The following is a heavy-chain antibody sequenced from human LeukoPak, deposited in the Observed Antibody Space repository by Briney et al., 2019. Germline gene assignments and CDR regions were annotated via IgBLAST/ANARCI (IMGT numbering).Heavy chain of an antibody. CDR1: GFDLKDYP. CDR2: LKWAGETT. V-gene: IGHV3-43*01. J-gene: IGHJ4*02. CDR3: SGDSEPGREAAAGLDH. D-gene: IGHD6-13*01. Sequence: GRSLRPSCAASGFDLKDYPMHRVRQAPGKGLEWVALLKWAGETTCYADSVRGRSIIPRDIRRAWLYLQMDLLRSEAIAFYYCSGDSEPGREAAAGLDHWGQGTLVTVSS.